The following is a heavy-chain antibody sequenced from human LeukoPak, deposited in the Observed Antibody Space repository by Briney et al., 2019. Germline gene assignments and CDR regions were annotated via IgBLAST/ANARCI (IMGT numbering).Heavy chain of an antibody. J-gene: IGHJ5*02. V-gene: IGHV1-69*05. CDR2: ITPIFGTA. CDR3: ASLSTSKYYWFDP. Sequence: ASVKVSCKASGGTFSSYAISWVRQAPGKGLEWMGGITPIFGTANYAQKFQGRVTITTDESTSTAYMELSSLRSEDTAVYYCASLSTSKYYWFDPWGQGTLVTVSS. D-gene: IGHD2-2*01. CDR1: GGTFSSYA.